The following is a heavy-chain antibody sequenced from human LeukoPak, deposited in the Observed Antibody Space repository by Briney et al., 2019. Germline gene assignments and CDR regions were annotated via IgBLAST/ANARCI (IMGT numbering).Heavy chain of an antibody. CDR2: ISSNGSSA. CDR3: ARDGYDFWSGSIYYYFYMDV. D-gene: IGHD3-3*01. Sequence: GGSLRLSCAASGFTFSKYSMNWVRQAPGKGLEWVSYISSNGSSAQYADSVKGRFTFSRDNAKNSLYLQMNSLRAEDTAVYYCARDGYDFWSGSIYYYFYMDVWGKGTTVTVSS. CDR1: GFTFSKYS. V-gene: IGHV3-48*01. J-gene: IGHJ6*03.